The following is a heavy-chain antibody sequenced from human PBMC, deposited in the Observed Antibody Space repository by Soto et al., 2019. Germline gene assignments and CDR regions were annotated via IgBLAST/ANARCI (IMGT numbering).Heavy chain of an antibody. V-gene: IGHV3-21*01. J-gene: IGHJ4*02. D-gene: IGHD1-26*01. Sequence: GGSLRLSCAASGFTFSSYSMNWVRQAPGKGLEWVSSISSSSSYIYYADSVKGRFTISRDNAKNSLYLQMNSLRAEDTAVYYCAREEGGLVGATSALQFDYWGQGTLVTVSS. CDR2: ISSSSSYI. CDR1: GFTFSSYS. CDR3: AREEGGLVGATSALQFDY.